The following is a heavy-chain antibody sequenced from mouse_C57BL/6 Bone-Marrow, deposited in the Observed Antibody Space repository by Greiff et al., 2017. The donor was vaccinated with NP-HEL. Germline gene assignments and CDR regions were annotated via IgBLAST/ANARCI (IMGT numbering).Heavy chain of an antibody. V-gene: IGHV1-7*01. D-gene: IGHD4-1*02. J-gene: IGHJ4*01. CDR1: GYTFTSYW. CDR3: ASSSNCLYAMDY. Sequence: VQLQQSGAELAKPGASVKLSCEASGYTFTSYWMHWVKQRPGQGLEWIGYINPSSGYTKYKQKFKDKATLTADKSSSTAYMQLSSLTYEDSAVYYCASSSNCLYAMDYWGQGTSVTVSS. CDR2: INPSSGYT.